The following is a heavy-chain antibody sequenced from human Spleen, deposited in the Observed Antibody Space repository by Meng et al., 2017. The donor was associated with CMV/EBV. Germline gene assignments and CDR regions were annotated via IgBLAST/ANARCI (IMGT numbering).Heavy chain of an antibody. J-gene: IGHJ6*02. CDR1: GYTFTSYG. D-gene: IGHD1-20*01. CDR3: ARVTVLYGMDV. Sequence: ASVKVSCKASGYTFTSYGINWMRQAPGQGLEWMGWINAYNGNTNYAQKVQGRVTMTTDTSTSTAYMELRSLRSDDTAVYYCARVTVLYGMDVWGQGTTVTVSS. CDR2: INAYNGNT. V-gene: IGHV1-18*01.